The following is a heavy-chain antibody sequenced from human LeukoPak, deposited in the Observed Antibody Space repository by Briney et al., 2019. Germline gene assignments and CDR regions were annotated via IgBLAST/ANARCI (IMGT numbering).Heavy chain of an antibody. D-gene: IGHD6-13*01. Sequence: SETLSLTCTVSGGSISSYYWSWIRQPPGKGLEWIGYIYYSGSTNYNPSLKSRVTISVGTSKNQFSLKLSSVTAADTAVYYCAREQSLYSSSWYYFDYWGQGTLVTVSS. V-gene: IGHV4-59*12. CDR1: GGSISSYY. J-gene: IGHJ4*02. CDR3: AREQSLYSSSWYYFDY. CDR2: IYYSGST.